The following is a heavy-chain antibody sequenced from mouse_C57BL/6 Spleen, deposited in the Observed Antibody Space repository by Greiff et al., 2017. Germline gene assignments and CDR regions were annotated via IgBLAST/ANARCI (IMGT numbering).Heavy chain of an antibody. Sequence: EVKLVESGGGLVKPGGSLKLSCAASGFTFSSYAMSWVRQTPEKRLEWVATISDGGSYTYYPDNVKGRFTISRDNAKNNLYLQMSHLKSEDTAMYYCARSSYGSSYPYYFDYWGQGTTLTVSS. CDR3: ARSSYGSSYPYYFDY. CDR1: GFTFSSYA. CDR2: ISDGGSYT. J-gene: IGHJ2*01. V-gene: IGHV5-4*03. D-gene: IGHD1-1*01.